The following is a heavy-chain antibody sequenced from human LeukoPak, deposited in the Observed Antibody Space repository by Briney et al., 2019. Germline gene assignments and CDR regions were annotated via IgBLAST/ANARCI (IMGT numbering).Heavy chain of an antibody. D-gene: IGHD1-26*01. J-gene: IGHJ5*02. Sequence: PSETLSLTCTVSGGSTSSSSYYWGWIRQPAGKGLEWIGRIYTSGSTNYNPSLKSRVTISVDTSKNQFSLKLSSVTAADTAVYYCASGGSYLFWFDPWGQGTLVTVSS. CDR2: IYTSGST. CDR3: ASGGSYLFWFDP. V-gene: IGHV4-61*02. CDR1: GGSTSSSSYY.